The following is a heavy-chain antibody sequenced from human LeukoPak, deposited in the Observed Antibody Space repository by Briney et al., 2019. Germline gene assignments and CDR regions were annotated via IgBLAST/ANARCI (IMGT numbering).Heavy chain of an antibody. CDR2: ISSSSSTI. V-gene: IGHV3-48*04. D-gene: IGHD6-19*01. J-gene: IGHJ3*02. Sequence: GGSLRLSCAASGFTFSSYSMNWVRQAPGKGLEWVSYISSSSSTIYYADSVKGRFTISRDNAKNSLYLQMNSLRAEDTAVYYCARDYGVAVAGTGDAFDIWGQGTMVTVSS. CDR3: ARDYGVAVAGTGDAFDI. CDR1: GFTFSSYS.